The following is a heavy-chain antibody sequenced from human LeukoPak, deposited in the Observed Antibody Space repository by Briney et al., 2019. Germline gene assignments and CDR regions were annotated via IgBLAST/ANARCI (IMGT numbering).Heavy chain of an antibody. Sequence: GGSLRLSCAASGFIFSSYAMSWVRQAPGKGLEWVSAISGSGGSTYYADSVKGRFTISRDNAKNSLYLQMNSLRAEDTAVYYCARERGYSYGYSDYWGQGTLVTVSS. V-gene: IGHV3-23*01. CDR2: ISGSGGST. J-gene: IGHJ4*02. D-gene: IGHD5-18*01. CDR1: GFIFSSYA. CDR3: ARERGYSYGYSDY.